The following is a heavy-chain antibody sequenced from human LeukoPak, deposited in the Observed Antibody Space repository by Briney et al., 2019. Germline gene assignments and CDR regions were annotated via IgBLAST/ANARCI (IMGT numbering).Heavy chain of an antibody. J-gene: IGHJ4*02. CDR1: GGSFSGYY. V-gene: IGHV4-34*01. CDR3: ARGTKVVPANY. D-gene: IGHD2-2*01. CDR2: INHSGST. Sequence: KPSETLSLTCAVYGGSFSGYYWSWIRQPPGKGLEWIGEINHSGSTNYNPSLKSRVTISDTSKNQFSLKLSSVTAADTAVYYCARGTKVVPANYWGQGTQVTVSS.